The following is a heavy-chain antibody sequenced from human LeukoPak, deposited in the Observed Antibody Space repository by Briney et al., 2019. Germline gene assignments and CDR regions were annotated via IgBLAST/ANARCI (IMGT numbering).Heavy chain of an antibody. CDR3: ARDVYDFWSGYYD. V-gene: IGHV4-61*02. J-gene: IGHJ4*02. Sequence: SRTLSLTCTVSGGSISSGAYYYNWIRQPAGKGLEWIGRIYTSGSTNYSPSLKSRLTISVDTSKNQFSLKLSSVTAADTAVYYCARDVYDFWSGYYDWGPGTLVTVSS. D-gene: IGHD3-3*01. CDR1: GGSISSGAYY. CDR2: IYTSGST.